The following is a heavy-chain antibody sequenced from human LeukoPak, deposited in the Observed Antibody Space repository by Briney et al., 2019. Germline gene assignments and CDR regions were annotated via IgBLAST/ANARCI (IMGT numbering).Heavy chain of an antibody. D-gene: IGHD6-13*01. J-gene: IGHJ5*02. CDR1: GGSISSGGYS. V-gene: IGHV4-30-2*01. Sequence: PSQTLSLTCAVSGGSISSGGYSWSWLRQPPGKGLEWIGYIYHSGSTYYNPSLKSRVTISVDRSKNQFSLKLSSVTAADTAVYYCARVVAAAENWFDPWGQGTLVTVSS. CDR2: IYHSGST. CDR3: ARVVAAAENWFDP.